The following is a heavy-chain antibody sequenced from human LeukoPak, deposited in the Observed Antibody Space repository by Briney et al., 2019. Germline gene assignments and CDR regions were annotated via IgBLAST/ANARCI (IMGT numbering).Heavy chain of an antibody. V-gene: IGHV3-21*01. CDR3: VRDFLGESGAGGP. Sequence: GGSLRLSCAASGFTLSTYTMNWFRQAPGEGLEWVSSISPTGISTWYADSLKGRFTISRDNARNSLYLEGNGLRAEDAGVFYCVRDFLGESGAGGPWGQGTLVTVSS. J-gene: IGHJ5*02. CDR1: GFTLSTYT. CDR2: ISPTGIST. D-gene: IGHD3-10*01.